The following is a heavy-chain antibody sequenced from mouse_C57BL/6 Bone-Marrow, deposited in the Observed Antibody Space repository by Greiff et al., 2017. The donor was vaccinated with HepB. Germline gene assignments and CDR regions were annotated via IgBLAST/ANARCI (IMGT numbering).Heavy chain of an antibody. CDR2: INSDGGST. D-gene: IGHD2-2*01. V-gene: IGHV5-2*01. CDR1: EYEFPSHD. Sequence: EVQLQESGGGLVQPGESLKLSCESNEYEFPSHDMSWVRKTPEKRLELVAAINSDGGSTYYPDTMERRFIISRDNTKKTLYLQMSSLRSEDTALYYCASMVTTGDGYYAMDYWGQGTSVTVSS. J-gene: IGHJ4*01. CDR3: ASMVTTGDGYYAMDY.